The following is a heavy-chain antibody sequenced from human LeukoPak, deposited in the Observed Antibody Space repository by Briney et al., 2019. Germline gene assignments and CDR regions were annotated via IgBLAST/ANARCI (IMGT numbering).Heavy chain of an antibody. D-gene: IGHD2/OR15-2a*01. CDR3: AREGQGPISLDY. J-gene: IGHJ4*02. V-gene: IGHV3-74*01. CDR1: GFTASGYW. CDR2: ITEDGSGK. Sequence: PGGSLRLSCAASGFTASGYWMHWVRQHPARGLMWLSYITEDGSGKSYEDSVRGRFTISRDNAKNTVHLQMNSLRVDDAAVYYCAREGQGPISLDYWGQGTPVTVSS.